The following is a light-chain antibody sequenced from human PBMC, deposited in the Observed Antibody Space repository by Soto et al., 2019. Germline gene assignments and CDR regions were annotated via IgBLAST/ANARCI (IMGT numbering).Light chain of an antibody. J-gene: IGKJ4*02. Sequence: DIQMTQSPSSLSASVGDRVTITCQASQDISNYLNWYHQKPGKAPKLLIYDASNLETGVPSRFSGSGSGTDCTFTISSRQPEDIAKYYCQQSANIQPPFGGGTKGEIK. CDR2: DAS. CDR3: QQSANIQPP. V-gene: IGKV1-33*01. CDR1: QDISNY.